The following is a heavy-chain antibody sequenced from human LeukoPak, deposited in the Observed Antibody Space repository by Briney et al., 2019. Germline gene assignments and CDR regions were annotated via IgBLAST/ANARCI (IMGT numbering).Heavy chain of an antibody. CDR1: GYTFTSYG. V-gene: IGHV1-18*01. J-gene: IGHJ6*03. Sequence: APVKVSCKASGYTFTSYGISWVRQAPGQGLEWMGWTSAYNGNTNYAQKLQGRVTMTTDTSTSTAYMELRSLRSDDTAVYYCARVGVPAASYYMDVWGKGTTVTVSS. D-gene: IGHD2-2*01. CDR3: ARVGVPAASYYMDV. CDR2: TSAYNGNT.